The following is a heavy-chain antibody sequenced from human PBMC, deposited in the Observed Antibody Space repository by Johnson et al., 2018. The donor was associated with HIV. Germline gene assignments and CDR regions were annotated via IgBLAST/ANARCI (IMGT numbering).Heavy chain of an antibody. CDR2: ISYDGNIK. CDR3: ARVAAAGPDAFDI. J-gene: IGHJ3*02. D-gene: IGHD6-13*01. Sequence: QVQLVESGGGVVQPGRSLRLSCAASGFTFSSYAMHWVRQAPGKGLEWVAVISYDGNIKYYADSVKGRFTISRDNSKNTLYVQMNRLRIEDTAVYHCARVAAAGPDAFDIWGQGTMVTVSS. V-gene: IGHV3-30-3*01. CDR1: GFTFSSYA.